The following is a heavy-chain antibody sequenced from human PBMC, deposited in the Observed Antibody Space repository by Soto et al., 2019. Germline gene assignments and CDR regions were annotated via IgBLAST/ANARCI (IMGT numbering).Heavy chain of an antibody. J-gene: IGHJ4*02. CDR2: IVVGSGNT. D-gene: IGHD3-10*01. Sequence: SGKVSCKASGFTFTSSAVQWVRQARGQRLEWIGWIVVGSGNTNYAQKFQERVTITRDMSTSTAYMELSSLRSEDTAVYYCEAEPAGSGSGEVSDYWGQGTLVTVSS. CDR3: EAEPAGSGSGEVSDY. V-gene: IGHV1-58*01. CDR1: GFTFTSSA.